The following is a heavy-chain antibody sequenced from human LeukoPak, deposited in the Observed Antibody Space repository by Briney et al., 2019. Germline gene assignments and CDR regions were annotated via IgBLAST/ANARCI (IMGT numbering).Heavy chain of an antibody. V-gene: IGHV1-18*01. CDR1: GYTFTDHG. Sequence: GASVKVSCKASGYTFTDHGISWVRQAPGQRLEWMGWISTFNGDTNYAQKFQGRVTITSETSTNTAHMELRSLRSDDTAIYYCARDLAFLPVPAANGWLDPWGQGTLVTVSS. D-gene: IGHD3-16*01. CDR3: ARDLAFLPVPAANGWLDP. J-gene: IGHJ5*02. CDR2: ISTFNGDT.